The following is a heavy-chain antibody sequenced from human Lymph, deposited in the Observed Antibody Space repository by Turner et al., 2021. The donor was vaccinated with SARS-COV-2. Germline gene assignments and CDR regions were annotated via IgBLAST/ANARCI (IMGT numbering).Heavy chain of an antibody. V-gene: IGHV1-2*02. D-gene: IGHD6-19*01. Sequence: QVQLVQSGAEVKKPGASVKVSCKASGYTFTGSYVHWVRQAPGQGLEWMGGINPNSGGTDYAQNFQGRVTMTRDTSISTAYMELSRLSSDDTAVYYCARSLGYSSGWYGDAFDIWGLGTMVTVSS. CDR1: GYTFTGSY. CDR2: INPNSGGT. J-gene: IGHJ3*02. CDR3: ARSLGYSSGWYGDAFDI.